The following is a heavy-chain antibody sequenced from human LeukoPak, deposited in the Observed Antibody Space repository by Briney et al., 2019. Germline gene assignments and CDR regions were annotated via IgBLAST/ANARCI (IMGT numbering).Heavy chain of an antibody. Sequence: GGSLRLSCAASGFTFSSYAMHWVRQAPGKGLEWVAVISYDGSNKYYADSVKGRLTISRDNSKNTLYLQMNSLRAEDTAVYYCARDRHDSSGYPVYYFDYWGQGTLVTVSS. CDR2: ISYDGSNK. CDR3: ARDRHDSSGYPVYYFDY. D-gene: IGHD3-22*01. CDR1: GFTFSSYA. J-gene: IGHJ4*02. V-gene: IGHV3-30-3*01.